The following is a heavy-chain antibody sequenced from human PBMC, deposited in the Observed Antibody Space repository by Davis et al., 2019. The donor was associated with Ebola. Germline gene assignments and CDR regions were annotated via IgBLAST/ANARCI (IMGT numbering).Heavy chain of an antibody. V-gene: IGHV3-53*01. D-gene: IGHD2-2*01. CDR2: IYNGGST. CDR1: GFTVSSNY. CDR3: ARQLPYYSYGMDV. Sequence: GGSLRLSCAASGFTVSSNYMSWVRQAPGKGLEWVSLIYNGGSTYYADPVKGRFTISRDNSKNTLYLQMNSLRAEDTAVYFCARQLPYYSYGMDVWGQGTTVTVSS. J-gene: IGHJ6*02.